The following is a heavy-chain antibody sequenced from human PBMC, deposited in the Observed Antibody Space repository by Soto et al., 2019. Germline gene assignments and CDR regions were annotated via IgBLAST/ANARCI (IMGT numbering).Heavy chain of an antibody. CDR1: GYTLTNAY. CDR3: ARGLCSGGSCYVLDY. Sequence: QVQLVQSGAEVKKPGASVKFSCKASGYTLTNAYMHWVRQAPGQGFEWMGIINPTGGSTNYAQKFEDRVTMTRDTSTNTVYMVLSSLRSDDTAVYYCARGLCSGGSCYVLDYWGQGAQVTVSS. J-gene: IGHJ4*02. V-gene: IGHV1-46*01. CDR2: INPTGGST. D-gene: IGHD2-15*01.